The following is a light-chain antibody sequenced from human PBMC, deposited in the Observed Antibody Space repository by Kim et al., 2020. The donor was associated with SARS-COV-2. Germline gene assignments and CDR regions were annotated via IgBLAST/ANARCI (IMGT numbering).Light chain of an antibody. CDR3: HQYNTYPYT. CDR2: RAS. J-gene: IGKJ2*01. V-gene: IGKV1-5*03. CDR1: QTVSDW. Sequence: FASVGDRVTITCRASQTVSDWLAWYQEKPGIAPRVLIYRASNLESGAPSRFSGSGSGTEFTLTISSVQPDDFATYYCHQYNTYPYTFGQGTKLEI.